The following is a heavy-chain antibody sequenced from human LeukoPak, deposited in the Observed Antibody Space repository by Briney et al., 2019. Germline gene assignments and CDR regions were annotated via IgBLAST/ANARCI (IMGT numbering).Heavy chain of an antibody. D-gene: IGHD2-2*01. V-gene: IGHV1-3*01. Sequence: ASVKVSCKASGYTFTSYGISRVRQAPGQRLEWMGWINAGNGNTKYSQKFQGRVTITRDTSASTAYMELSSLRSEDTAVYYCARDRLPYCSSTSCYLLSGMDVWGQGTTVTVSS. CDR2: INAGNGNT. CDR1: GYTFTSYG. J-gene: IGHJ6*02. CDR3: ARDRLPYCSSTSCYLLSGMDV.